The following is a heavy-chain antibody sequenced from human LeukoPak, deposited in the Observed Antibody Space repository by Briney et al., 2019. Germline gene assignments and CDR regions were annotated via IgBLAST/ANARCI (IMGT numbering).Heavy chain of an antibody. CDR1: GGSIRSNY. V-gene: IGHV4-59*01. CDR2: IYYSGST. Sequence: SETLSLTCTVSGGSIRSNYWSWIRQPPGKGLEWIGYIYYSGSTNYNPSLKSRVTISVDTSKNQFSLKLSSVTAADTAVYYCARGGLSYYYMDVWGKGTTVTVSS. CDR3: ARGGLSYYYMDV. J-gene: IGHJ6*03.